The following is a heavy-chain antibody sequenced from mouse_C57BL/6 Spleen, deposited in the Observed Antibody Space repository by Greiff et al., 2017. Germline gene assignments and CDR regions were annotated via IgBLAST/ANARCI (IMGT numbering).Heavy chain of an antibody. V-gene: IGHV5-17*01. CDR1: GFTFSDYG. CDR2: ISSGSSTI. CDR3: ARDLSWFAY. J-gene: IGHJ3*01. Sequence: EVQGVESGGGLVKPGGSLKLSCAASGFTFSDYGMHWVRQAPEKGLEWVAYISSGSSTIYYADTVKGLFTISRDNAKNTLFLQMTSLRSEDTAMYYCARDLSWFAYWGQGTLVTVSA.